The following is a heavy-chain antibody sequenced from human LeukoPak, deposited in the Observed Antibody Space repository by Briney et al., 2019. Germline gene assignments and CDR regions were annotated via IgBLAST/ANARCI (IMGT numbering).Heavy chain of an antibody. J-gene: IGHJ5*02. CDR1: GYIFTGYY. Sequence: ASVKVSCKASGYIFTGYYMHWVRQAPGQGLEWMGWINPNSGGTNYAQKFQGRVTMTRDTSISTAYMELSRLRSDDTAVYYCARGPMTTVTIGWFDPWGQGTLVTVSS. D-gene: IGHD4-17*01. V-gene: IGHV1-2*02. CDR2: INPNSGGT. CDR3: ARGPMTTVTIGWFDP.